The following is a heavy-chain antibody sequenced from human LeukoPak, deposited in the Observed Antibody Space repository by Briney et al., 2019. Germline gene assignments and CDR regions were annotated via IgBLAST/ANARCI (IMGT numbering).Heavy chain of an antibody. CDR1: GFTFSSYA. D-gene: IGHD3-10*01. V-gene: IGHV3-23*01. CDR2: ISGSGGST. CDR3: ARSIYASGSFYTFDI. Sequence: PGGSLRLSCEASGFTFSSYAMSWVRQAPGKAPEWVSAISGSGGSTYSADSVKGRFTISRDNSKNTLYLQMNTLRAEDTAVYYCARSIYASGSFYTFDIWGQGTMVTVSS. J-gene: IGHJ3*02.